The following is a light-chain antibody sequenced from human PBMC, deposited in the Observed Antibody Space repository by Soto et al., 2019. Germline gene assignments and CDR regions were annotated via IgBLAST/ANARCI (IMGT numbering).Light chain of an antibody. CDR1: QSIRSN. J-gene: IGKJ1*01. CDR2: GAS. V-gene: IGKV3-20*01. Sequence: EIVMTQSPDTLSVSTGEGATLSCRVSQSIRSNLAWYQQKPGQAPRLLIYGASNRATGIPDRFSGSGSGTDFTLTISRLEPEDFAVDDCQQYGSSGTFGQGTKVDIK. CDR3: QQYGSSGT.